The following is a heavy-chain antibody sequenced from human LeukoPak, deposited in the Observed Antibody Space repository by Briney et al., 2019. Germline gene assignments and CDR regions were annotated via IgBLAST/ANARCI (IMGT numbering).Heavy chain of an antibody. V-gene: IGHV3-23*01. J-gene: IGHJ4*02. CDR3: AKDQGSGYSVFPYYFDY. CDR1: GFTFDDYA. D-gene: IGHD3-22*01. CDR2: ISWNSGST. Sequence: GGSLRLSCAASGFTFDDYAMHWVRQAPGKGLEWVSGISWNSGSTYYADSVKGWFTISRDNSKNTLYLQMNSLRAEDTAVYYCAKDQGSGYSVFPYYFDYWGQGTLVTVSS.